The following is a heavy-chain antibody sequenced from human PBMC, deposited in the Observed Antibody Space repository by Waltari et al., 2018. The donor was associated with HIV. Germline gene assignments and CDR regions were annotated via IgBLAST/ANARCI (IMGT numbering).Heavy chain of an antibody. J-gene: IGHJ4*02. V-gene: IGHV4-31*03. D-gene: IGHD3-10*01. CDR1: GDSISSGTYY. CDR2: IYYSGST. CDR3: ARVRSWRSGSYFSYYFDY. Sequence: QVQLQESGPGLVKPSQTLVLTCTVSGDSISSGTYYWSWIRQHPGKGLEWICYIYYSGSTYYNPSLKSRITISLDTSKSQFSLKLSSVPAADTAVYYCARVRSWRSGSYFSYYFDYWGPGTLVTVSS.